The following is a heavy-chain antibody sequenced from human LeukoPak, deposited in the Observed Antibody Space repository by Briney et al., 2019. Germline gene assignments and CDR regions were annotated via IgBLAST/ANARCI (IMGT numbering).Heavy chain of an antibody. CDR2: ISSSSSYI. J-gene: IGHJ4*02. D-gene: IGHD6-19*01. V-gene: IGHV3-21*01. CDR3: AREAGTVDSSGWYDFSSYYFDY. CDR1: GFTFSSYS. Sequence: GGSLRLSCAASGFTFSSYSMNWVRQAPGKGLEWVSSISSSSSYIYYADSVKGRFTISRDNAKNSLYLQMNSLRAEDTAVYYCAREAGTVDSSGWYDFSSYYFDYWGQGALVTVSS.